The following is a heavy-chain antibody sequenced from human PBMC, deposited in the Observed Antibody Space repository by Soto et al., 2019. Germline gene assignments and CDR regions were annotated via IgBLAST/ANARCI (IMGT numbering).Heavy chain of an antibody. Sequence: ASVKVSCKASGYTFTSYGISWVRQAPGQGLDWMGWISAYNGNTKYAQDLQGRVTMTTDTSTSTAYKELRSLTSDDTAMYYCARFSGGSYNTYYFYYGMDVWGQGTTVTVS. CDR1: GYTFTSYG. CDR3: ARFSGGSYNTYYFYYGMDV. J-gene: IGHJ6*02. V-gene: IGHV1-18*04. CDR2: ISAYNGNT. D-gene: IGHD2-15*01.